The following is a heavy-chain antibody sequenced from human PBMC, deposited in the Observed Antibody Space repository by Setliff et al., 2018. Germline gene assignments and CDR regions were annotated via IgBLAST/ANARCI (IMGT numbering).Heavy chain of an antibody. D-gene: IGHD3-16*02. Sequence: GGSLRLSCAVSGFTFSSYGIHWVRQAPGKGLEYVAGIRSNGGRTYYADSVKGRFTISRDNSKNTLYLQMGSLRAEDMAVYYCVKASSDLSMAYFDLWGQGTLVTVSS. J-gene: IGHJ4*02. V-gene: IGHV3-64*02. CDR1: GFTFSSYG. CDR3: VKASSDLSMAYFDL. CDR2: IRSNGGRT.